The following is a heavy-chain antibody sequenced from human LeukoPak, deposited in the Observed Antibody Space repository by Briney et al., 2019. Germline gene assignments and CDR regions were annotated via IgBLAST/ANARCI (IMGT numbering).Heavy chain of an antibody. V-gene: IGHV4-59*01. CDR2: IYYSGST. D-gene: IGHD3-22*01. J-gene: IGHJ6*02. Sequence: SETLSLTCTVSGGPISSYYWSWIRQPPGKGLEWIGYIYYSGSTNYNPSLKSRVTISVDTSKNQFSLKLSSVTAADTAVYYCAREGHYYDSSGRDYYYGMDVWGQGTTVTVSS. CDR3: AREGHYYDSSGRDYYYGMDV. CDR1: GGPISSYY.